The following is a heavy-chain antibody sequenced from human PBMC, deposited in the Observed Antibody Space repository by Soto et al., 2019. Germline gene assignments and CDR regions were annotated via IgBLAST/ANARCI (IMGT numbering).Heavy chain of an antibody. V-gene: IGHV1-69*13. D-gene: IGHD6-19*01. Sequence: SVKVSCKASGGTFSNFAISWVRQAPGQGLEWMGAIIPIFYTAKYAQKFQGRVTITADESTSTAYMELSSLRSDDTAVYYCARRVNSGWFRGGFDYLGQGTLVTFSS. CDR3: ARRVNSGWFRGGFDY. CDR1: GGTFSNFA. J-gene: IGHJ4*02. CDR2: IIPIFYTA.